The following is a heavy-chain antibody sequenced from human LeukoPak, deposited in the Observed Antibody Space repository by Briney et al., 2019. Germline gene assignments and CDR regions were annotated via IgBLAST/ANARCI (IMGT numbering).Heavy chain of an antibody. D-gene: IGHD3-10*01. J-gene: IGHJ4*02. V-gene: IGHV4-34*01. CDR2: INHSGST. CDR3: ARGPITMVRGRKFDY. CDR1: GGSFSDYY. Sequence: SETLSLTCAVYGGSFSDYYWSWIRQPPGKGLEWIGEINHSGSTNYNPSLKSRVTISVDTSKNQFSLKLSSVTAADTAVYYCARGPITMVRGRKFDYWGQGTLVTVSS.